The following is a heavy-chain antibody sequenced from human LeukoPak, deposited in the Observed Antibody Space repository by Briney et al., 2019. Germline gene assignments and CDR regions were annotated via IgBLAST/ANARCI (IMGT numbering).Heavy chain of an antibody. Sequence: SETLSLTCTVSGGSISSYYWSWIRQPPGKGLEWIGYIYYTGSTNYNPSLKSRDTISVDTSKNQFSLKLSSVTAADTAVYYCARRSYGDVPPDYWGQGTLVTVSS. CDR1: GGSISSYY. CDR3: ARRSYGDVPPDY. V-gene: IGHV4-59*08. J-gene: IGHJ4*02. D-gene: IGHD4-17*01. CDR2: IYYTGST.